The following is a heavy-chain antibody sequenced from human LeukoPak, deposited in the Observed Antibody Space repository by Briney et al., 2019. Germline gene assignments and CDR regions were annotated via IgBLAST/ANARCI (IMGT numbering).Heavy chain of an antibody. CDR2: INPNSGGT. Sequence: ASVKVSCKASGYTFTGYYMHWVRQAPGQGLEWMGWINPNSGGTNYAQKFQGRVTMTRDTSISTAYMELSRLRSDDTAVYYCARGHFFYGGNTQLDSWGQGTLVTVPS. CDR1: GYTFTGYY. CDR3: ARGHFFYGGNTQLDS. V-gene: IGHV1-2*02. J-gene: IGHJ4*02. D-gene: IGHD4-23*01.